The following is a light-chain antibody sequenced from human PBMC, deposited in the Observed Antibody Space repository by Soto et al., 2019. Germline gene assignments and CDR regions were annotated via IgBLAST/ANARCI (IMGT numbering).Light chain of an antibody. CDR2: GAS. CDR3: QQYGNSRWT. CDR1: QSASSRY. V-gene: IGKV3-20*01. Sequence: EIVLTQSPGTLSLSPGDRATLSCRASQSASSRYLAWYQQKPGQAPRLLISGASTRATGIPDRFSGSGSGTDVTLTISRLEPEDFAVYYCQQYGNSRWTFGQGTKVEIK. J-gene: IGKJ1*01.